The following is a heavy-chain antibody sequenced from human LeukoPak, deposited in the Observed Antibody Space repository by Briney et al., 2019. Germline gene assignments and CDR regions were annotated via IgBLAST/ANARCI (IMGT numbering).Heavy chain of an antibody. J-gene: IGHJ4*02. CDR3: ARDSLYDSSGYYLRYYFDY. Sequence: SVKVSCKASGGTFSSYAISWVRQAPGQGLEWMGGIIPIFGTANYAQKFQGRVTITADESTSTAYMELSSLRSEDTVVYYCARDSLYDSSGYYLRYYFDYWGQGTLVTVSS. V-gene: IGHV1-69*13. D-gene: IGHD3-22*01. CDR2: IIPIFGTA. CDR1: GGTFSSYA.